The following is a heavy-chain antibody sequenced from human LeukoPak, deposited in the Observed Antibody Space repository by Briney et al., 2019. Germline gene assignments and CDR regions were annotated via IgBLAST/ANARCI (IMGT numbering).Heavy chain of an antibody. Sequence: GSLRLSCAASGFTFSSYAMSWVRQAPGKGLEWVSAISGSGGSTYYADSVEGRFTISRDNSKNTLYLQMNSLRAEDTAVYYCAKDRRGYSYGYPRDFDYWGQGTLVTVSS. CDR3: AKDRRGYSYGYPRDFDY. V-gene: IGHV3-23*01. CDR1: GFTFSSYA. CDR2: ISGSGGST. D-gene: IGHD5-18*01. J-gene: IGHJ4*02.